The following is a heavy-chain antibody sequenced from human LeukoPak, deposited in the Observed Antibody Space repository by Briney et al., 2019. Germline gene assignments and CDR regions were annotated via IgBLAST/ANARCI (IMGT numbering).Heavy chain of an antibody. CDR1: GGTFTSYA. CDR2: IIPILGIA. CDR3: ARGGGLGGDAFDI. Sequence: SVKVSCKASGGTFTSYAISWVRQALGQGHEWMGRIIPILGIANYAQKFQGRVTISADKSTSTAYMELSSLRSEDTAVYYCARGGGLGGDAFDIWGQGTMVTVSS. D-gene: IGHD1-26*01. J-gene: IGHJ3*02. V-gene: IGHV1-69*04.